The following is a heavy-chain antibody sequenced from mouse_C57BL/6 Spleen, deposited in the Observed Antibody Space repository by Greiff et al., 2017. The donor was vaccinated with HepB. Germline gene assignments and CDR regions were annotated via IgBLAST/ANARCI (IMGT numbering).Heavy chain of an antibody. J-gene: IGHJ2*01. Sequence: QVHVKQSGAELARPGASVKLSCKASGYTFTSYGISWVKQRTGQGLEWIGEIYPRSGNTYYNEKFKGKATLTADKSSSTAYMELRSLTSEDSAVYFCARVEVTSNFDYWGQGTTLTVSS. CDR3: ARVEVTSNFDY. CDR2: IYPRSGNT. V-gene: IGHV1-81*01. D-gene: IGHD2-2*01. CDR1: GYTFTSYG.